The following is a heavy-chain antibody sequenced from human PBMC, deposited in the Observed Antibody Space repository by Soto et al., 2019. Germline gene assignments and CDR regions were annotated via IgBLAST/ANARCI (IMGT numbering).Heavy chain of an antibody. V-gene: IGHV4-4*07. CDR3: VRDGTKTLRDWFDP. J-gene: IGHJ5*02. D-gene: IGHD1-1*01. Sequence: PSETLSLTCTVSGASIRGFYWSWIRKSAGKGLGWIGRIYATGTTDYNPSLKSRVMMSVDTSKKQFSLKLRSVTAADTAVYYCVRDGTKTLRDWFDPWGQGISVTVSS. CDR2: IYATGTT. CDR1: GASIRGFY.